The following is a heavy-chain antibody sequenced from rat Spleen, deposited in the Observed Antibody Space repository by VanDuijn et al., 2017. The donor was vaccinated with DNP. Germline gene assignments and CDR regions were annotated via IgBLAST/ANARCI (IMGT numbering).Heavy chain of an antibody. Sequence: EVQLVESGGGSVQPGRSMKLSCAASGFTFSSFPMAWVRQAPTKGLDWVATISNTGDSTYYRDSVRGRFTISRDNGESSLYLQMNSLWSEDTATYYCPRLGERLFDYWGQGTLVTVSS. V-gene: IGHV5-46*01. CDR2: ISNTGDST. CDR1: GFTFSSFP. D-gene: IGHD5-1*01. J-gene: IGHJ3*01. CDR3: PRLGERLFDY.